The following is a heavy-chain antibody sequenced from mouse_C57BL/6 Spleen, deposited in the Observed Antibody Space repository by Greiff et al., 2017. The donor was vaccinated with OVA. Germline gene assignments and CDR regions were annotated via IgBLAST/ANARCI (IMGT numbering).Heavy chain of an antibody. CDR2: IDPSDSYT. CDR3: ARGIYGSSYFDY. D-gene: IGHD1-1*01. CDR1: GYTFTSYW. Sequence: VQLQQPGAELVMPGASVKLSCKASGYTFTSYWMHWVKQRPGQGLEWIGEIDPSDSYTNYNQKFKGKSTLTVDKSSSTAYMQLSSLTSEDSAVYYCARGIYGSSYFDYWGQGTTLTVSS. J-gene: IGHJ2*01. V-gene: IGHV1-69*01.